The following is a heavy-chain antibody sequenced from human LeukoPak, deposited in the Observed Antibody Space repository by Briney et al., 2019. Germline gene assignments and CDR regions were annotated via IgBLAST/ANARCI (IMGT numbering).Heavy chain of an antibody. CDR1: GFTVSSNY. CDR2: IYSGGST. Sequence: GGSLRLSCAASGFTVSSNYMSWVRQAPGKGLEWVSVIYSGGSTYYADSVKGRFTISRDNSKNTLYLQMISLRAEDTAVYYCARGLTYDILTGYYPHWGQGTLVTVSS. J-gene: IGHJ4*02. D-gene: IGHD3-9*01. V-gene: IGHV3-53*01. CDR3: ARGLTYDILTGYYPH.